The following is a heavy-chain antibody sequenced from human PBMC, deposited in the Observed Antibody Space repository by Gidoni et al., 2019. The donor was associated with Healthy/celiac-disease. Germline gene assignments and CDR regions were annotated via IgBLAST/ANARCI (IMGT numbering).Heavy chain of an antibody. CDR3: ARASRKWELPLDAFDI. CDR1: GYPFTSYD. D-gene: IGHD1-26*01. CDR2: MNPNSGNT. V-gene: IGHV1-8*01. J-gene: IGHJ3*02. Sequence: QVHLVQSGAEVKKPGASVKVSCKSSGYPFTSYDINWVRQATGQGLEWMGWMNPNSGNTGYAQKFQGRVTMTRNTSISTAYMELSSLRSEDTAVYYCARASRKWELPLDAFDIWGQGTMVTVSS.